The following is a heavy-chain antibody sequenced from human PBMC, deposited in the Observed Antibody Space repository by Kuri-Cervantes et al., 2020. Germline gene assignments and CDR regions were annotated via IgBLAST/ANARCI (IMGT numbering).Heavy chain of an antibody. CDR3: AREGIAVAWYAYYYYGMDV. J-gene: IGHJ6*02. CDR2: MNPNSGNT. Sequence: ASVKVSCKASGYTFTSYDINWVRQATGQGLEWMGWMNPNSGNTGYAQKFQGRVTMTRNTSASTAYMELSSLRSEDTAVYYCAREGIAVAWYAYYYYGMDVWGQGTTVTVSS. V-gene: IGHV1-8*01. CDR1: GYTFTSYD. D-gene: IGHD6-19*01.